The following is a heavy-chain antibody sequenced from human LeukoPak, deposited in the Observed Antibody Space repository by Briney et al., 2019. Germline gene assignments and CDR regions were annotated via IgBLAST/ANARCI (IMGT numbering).Heavy chain of an antibody. J-gene: IGHJ4*02. Sequence: SETLSLTCTVSGYSISSGYYWGWIRQPPGKGLEWIGSICHSGSTYYNPSLKSRVTISVDTSKNQFSLKLSSVTAADTAVYYCASPPTPEMATINWGQGTLVTVSS. CDR2: ICHSGST. CDR1: GYSISSGYY. D-gene: IGHD5-24*01. V-gene: IGHV4-38-2*02. CDR3: ASPPTPEMATIN.